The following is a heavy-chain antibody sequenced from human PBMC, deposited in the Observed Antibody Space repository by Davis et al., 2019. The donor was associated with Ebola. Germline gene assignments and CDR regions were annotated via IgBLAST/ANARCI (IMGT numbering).Heavy chain of an antibody. CDR2: IYPGDSDT. CDR3: ARPGSIVGGEGFDY. Sequence: GESLKTSCKGSGYSFTSYWIGLVRHLPGKGLEWIGIIYPGDSDTRYSPSFQGQVTITADKSISTAYLQWSSLKASDTAMYYCARPGSIVGGEGFDYWGQGTLVTVSS. V-gene: IGHV5-51*01. CDR1: GYSFTSYW. J-gene: IGHJ4*02. D-gene: IGHD1-26*01.